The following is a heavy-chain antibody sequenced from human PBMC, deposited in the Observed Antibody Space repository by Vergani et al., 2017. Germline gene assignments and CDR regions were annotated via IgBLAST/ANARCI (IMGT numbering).Heavy chain of an antibody. V-gene: IGHV4-39*07. J-gene: IGHJ4*02. D-gene: IGHD6-19*01. CDR3: ARDGIAVAGTSD. CDR2: IYHSGST. Sequence: QLQLQESGPGLVKPSETLSLTCTVSGGSISSSSYYWGWIRQPPGKGLEWIGSIYHSGSTYYNPSLKSRVTISVDTSKNQFSLKLSSVTAADTAVYYCARDGIAVAGTSDWGQGTLVTVSS. CDR1: GGSISSSSYY.